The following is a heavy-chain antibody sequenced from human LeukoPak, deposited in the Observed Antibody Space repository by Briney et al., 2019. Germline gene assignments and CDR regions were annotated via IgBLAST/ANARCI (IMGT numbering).Heavy chain of an antibody. CDR3: ARGGSRVVTYGNFDY. CDR2: MNPNSGNT. Sequence: ASVKVSCKASGYTFTSYDINWVRRATGQGLEWMGWMNPNSGNTGYAQKFQGRVTMTRNTSISTAYMELRSLRSDDTAVYYCARGGSRVVTYGNFDYWGQGTLVTVSS. J-gene: IGHJ4*02. CDR1: GYTFTSYD. V-gene: IGHV1-8*01. D-gene: IGHD2-21*02.